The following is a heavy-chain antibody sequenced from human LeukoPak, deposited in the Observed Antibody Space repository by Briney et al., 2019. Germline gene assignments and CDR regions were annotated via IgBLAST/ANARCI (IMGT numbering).Heavy chain of an antibody. V-gene: IGHV3-23*01. CDR3: AGGVNY. J-gene: IGHJ4*02. CDR2: ISTSGGST. Sequence: GGSLRLSCAASGFTFSTYAMSWVRQAPGKGLEWVSGISTSGGSTYYADSVKGRFTISRDNFKNTLYLQMDSPRAEDTAVYYCAGGVNYWGQGTLVTVSS. D-gene: IGHD3-16*01. CDR1: GFTFSTYA.